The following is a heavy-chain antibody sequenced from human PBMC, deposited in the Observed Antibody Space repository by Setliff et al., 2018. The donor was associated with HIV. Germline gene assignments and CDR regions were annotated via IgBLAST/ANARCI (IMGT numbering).Heavy chain of an antibody. J-gene: IGHJ3*02. CDR1: GGTFSSYA. CDR3: ARVGYDSSGYYPRGAFDI. Sequence: SVKVSCTASGGTFSSYAISWVRQAPGQGLEWMGGIIPIFGTANYAQKFQGRVTITTDESTSTAYMELSSLRSEDTAVYYCARVGYDSSGYYPRGAFDIWGQGTMVTVSS. V-gene: IGHV1-69*05. D-gene: IGHD3-22*01. CDR2: IIPIFGTA.